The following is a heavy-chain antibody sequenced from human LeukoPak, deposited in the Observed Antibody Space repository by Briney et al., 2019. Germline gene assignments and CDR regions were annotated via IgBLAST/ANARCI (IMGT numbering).Heavy chain of an antibody. Sequence: ASVTVSFKSSVYTFTGYYLFWVRQAPGQGHEWMGWINPNSGATKYAQNFQGRVTLTSDTSIRKTYMELRSLRSDDTAVYYCARDERYSYGDNHYPDLGFWGQGTPVTVSS. CDR2: INPNSGAT. V-gene: IGHV1-2*02. CDR3: ARDERYSYGDNHYPDLGF. D-gene: IGHD4/OR15-4a*01. J-gene: IGHJ4*02. CDR1: VYTFTGYY.